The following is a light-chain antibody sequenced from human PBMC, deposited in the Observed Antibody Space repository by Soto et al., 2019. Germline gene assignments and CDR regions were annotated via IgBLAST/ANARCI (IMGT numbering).Light chain of an antibody. J-gene: IGKJ1*01. CDR2: EVS. CDR3: QQYGSSPWT. Sequence: DILLTQSPSTLSASVGDRVTISCRASQSINKWLAWYQHKPGKAPNLLIYEVSTLHSGVPSRFSGSGSGTEFTLTISSLRPDDFAVYYCQQYGSSPWTFGQGTKVDIK. CDR1: QSINKW. V-gene: IGKV1-5*03.